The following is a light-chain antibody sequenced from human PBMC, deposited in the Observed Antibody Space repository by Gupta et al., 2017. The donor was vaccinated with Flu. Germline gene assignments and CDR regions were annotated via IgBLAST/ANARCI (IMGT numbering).Light chain of an antibody. Sequence: LSWSPRERAARSSRADRTIKHNLAWWQQKPGRAPKLLMYDVSYRGAGVPARFSGSGAGAEVSLTISSLEPDDFAFYYCRQRKNWPSITFGQGTRLEIK. CDR1: RTIKHN. CDR3: RQRKNWPSIT. CDR2: DVS. V-gene: IGKV3-11*01. J-gene: IGKJ5*01.